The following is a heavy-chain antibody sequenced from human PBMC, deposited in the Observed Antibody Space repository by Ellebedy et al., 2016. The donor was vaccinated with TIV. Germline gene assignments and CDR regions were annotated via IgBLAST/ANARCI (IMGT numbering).Heavy chain of an antibody. Sequence: PGGSLRLSCAASGFTFTNYAMSWVRQGPGKGLEWISGFGVSGDSAYYADSVKGRCTTSRDNSKNTLYLQMSSLRAEDTAVYYCAKLPVAYNWNYADDYWGQGTLVTVSS. CDR1: GFTFTNYA. CDR3: AKLPVAYNWNYADDY. CDR2: FGVSGDSA. D-gene: IGHD1-7*01. V-gene: IGHV3-23*01. J-gene: IGHJ4*02.